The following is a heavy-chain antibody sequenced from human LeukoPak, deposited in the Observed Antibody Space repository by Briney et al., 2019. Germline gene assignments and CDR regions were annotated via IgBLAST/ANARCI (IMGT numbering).Heavy chain of an antibody. CDR3: AKGGSTYSYSFDY. Sequence: PGRSLRLSCAASGFNFRTYGMHWVRQAPGKGLEWLAIIWHDGSNKYYGDSVKGRFTISRDNSRNTLYLQMDSLRAEDTAVYYCAKGGSTYSYSFDYWGQGTLVTVSS. V-gene: IGHV3-33*06. J-gene: IGHJ4*02. D-gene: IGHD2-15*01. CDR1: GFNFRTYG. CDR2: IWHDGSNK.